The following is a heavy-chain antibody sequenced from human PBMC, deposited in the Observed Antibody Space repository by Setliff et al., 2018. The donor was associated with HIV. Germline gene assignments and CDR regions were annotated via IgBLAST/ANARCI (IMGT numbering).Heavy chain of an antibody. V-gene: IGHV3-23*01. D-gene: IGHD6-13*01. Sequence: GGSLRLSCAASGFTFSNYAMSWVRQAPGKGLEWVSAIYGSSGSTNYADSVKGRFTISRDNSKNTLYVQMNSLRVEDTAVYYCVRSGANSSPAHARLDVWGQGTTVTVSS. CDR3: VRSGANSSPAHARLDV. J-gene: IGHJ6*02. CDR1: GFTFSNYA. CDR2: IYGSSGST.